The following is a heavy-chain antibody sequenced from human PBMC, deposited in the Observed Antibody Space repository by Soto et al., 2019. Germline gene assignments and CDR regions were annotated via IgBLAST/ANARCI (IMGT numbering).Heavy chain of an antibody. CDR3: ARSIAAPPHSPDAFDI. CDR2: ISYDGSNK. Sequence: PGGSLRLSCAASGFTFSSYAMHWVRQAPGKGLEWVAVISYDGSNKYYADSVKGRFTISRDNSKNTLYLQMNSLRAEDTAVYYCARSIAAPPHSPDAFDIWGQGTMVTVSS. D-gene: IGHD6-6*01. CDR1: GFTFSSYA. V-gene: IGHV3-30-3*01. J-gene: IGHJ3*02.